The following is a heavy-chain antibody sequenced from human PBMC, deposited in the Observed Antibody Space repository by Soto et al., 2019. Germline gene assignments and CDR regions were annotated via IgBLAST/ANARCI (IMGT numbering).Heavy chain of an antibody. V-gene: IGHV4-34*01. D-gene: IGHD3-10*01. CDR3: ARGQGSPNYYYYYGMDV. J-gene: IGHJ6*02. CDR1: GGSFIGYY. CDR2: INHSGST. Sequence: SETLSLTCAVYGGSFIGYYWSWSRQPPGKGLEWIGEINHSGSTNYNPSLKSRVTISVDTSKNQFSLKLSSVTAADTAVYYCARGQGSPNYYYYYGMDVWGQGTTVTVSS.